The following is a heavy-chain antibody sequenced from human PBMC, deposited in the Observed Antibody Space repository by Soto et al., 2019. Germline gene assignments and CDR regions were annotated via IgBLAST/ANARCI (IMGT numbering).Heavy chain of an antibody. CDR3: AKDPSVAGLDWYFDL. Sequence: QVQLVESGGGVVQPGRSLRLSCAASGFTFSSYGMHWVRQAPGKGLEWVAVISYDGSNKYYADSVKGRVTISRDNSKNTLYRQMNSLRAEDTAVYYCAKDPSVAGLDWYFDLWGRGTLVTVSS. V-gene: IGHV3-30*18. CDR2: ISYDGSNK. J-gene: IGHJ2*01. D-gene: IGHD6-19*01. CDR1: GFTFSSYG.